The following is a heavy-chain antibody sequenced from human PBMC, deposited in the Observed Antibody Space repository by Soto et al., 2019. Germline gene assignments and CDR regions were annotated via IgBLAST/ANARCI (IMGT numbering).Heavy chain of an antibody. CDR2: INPNSGGT. CDR1: GGTLSSYA. J-gene: IGHJ3*02. CDR3: ARDQSSGWRDAFDI. D-gene: IGHD6-19*01. Sequence: ASVKVSWKASGGTLSSYAISWVRQAPGQGLEWMGGINPNSGGTNCAQQFQGRVTMTRDTSISTAYMELSRLRADDTAVYYCARDQSSGWRDAFDIWGQGTMVTV. V-gene: IGHV1-2*02.